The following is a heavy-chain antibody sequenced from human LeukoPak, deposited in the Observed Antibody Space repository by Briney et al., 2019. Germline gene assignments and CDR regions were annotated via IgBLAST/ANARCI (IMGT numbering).Heavy chain of an antibody. D-gene: IGHD2-2*01. CDR1: GGSISSYY. Sequence: PSETLSLTCTVSGGSISSYYWSWIRQPPGKGLEWIGYIYYSGSTNYNPSLTSRVTISVDTSKNQFALELSSVTAADTAVYYCARSQYQLLDFDPCGQGTLVTVSS. V-gene: IGHV4-59*01. J-gene: IGHJ5*02. CDR3: ARSQYQLLDFDP. CDR2: IYYSGST.